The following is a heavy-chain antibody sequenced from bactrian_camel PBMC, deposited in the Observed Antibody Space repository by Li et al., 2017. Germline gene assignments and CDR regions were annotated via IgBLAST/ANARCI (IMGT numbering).Heavy chain of an antibody. V-gene: IGHV3S53*01. D-gene: IGHD3*01. CDR3: AANCGRYGTLRF. CDR1: GHTYSSNC. CDR2: IDSAGRP. Sequence: GGSVQPGGSLRLSCGASGHTYSSNCMGWFRQAPGEEREGVAAIDSAGRPTYANSVRGRFTISKDNDKTTLYLEMNNLKPEDTAMYYCAANCGRYGTLRFRGQGTQVTVS. J-gene: IGHJ4*01.